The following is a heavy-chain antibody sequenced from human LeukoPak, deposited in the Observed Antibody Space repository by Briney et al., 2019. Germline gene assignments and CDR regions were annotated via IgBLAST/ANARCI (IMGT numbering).Heavy chain of an antibody. CDR1: GGSISGFY. Sequence: SETLSLTCTVSGGSISGFYWSWIRQPPGKGLEWIGCIYYSGSTNYNPSLKSRVTISVDTSKNQFSLKPSSVTAADTAVYYCARDRPITMVRGLGYYYYYGMDVWGQGTTVTVSS. CDR3: ARDRPITMVRGLGYYYYYGMDV. CDR2: IYYSGST. D-gene: IGHD3-10*01. V-gene: IGHV4-59*01. J-gene: IGHJ6*02.